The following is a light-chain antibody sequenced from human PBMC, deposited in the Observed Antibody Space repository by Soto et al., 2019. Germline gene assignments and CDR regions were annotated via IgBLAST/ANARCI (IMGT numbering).Light chain of an antibody. CDR3: QQYNNWLLT. J-gene: IGKJ5*01. Sequence: EMVMTQSPATLSVSPGERATLSCRASQSVSGNLAWYQQKPGQAPRLLIYGASTRATGIPARFSGSGSGTEFTLTISSLHSEDFAVYYCQQYNNWLLTFGQGTRLEIK. CDR1: QSVSGN. V-gene: IGKV3-15*01. CDR2: GAS.